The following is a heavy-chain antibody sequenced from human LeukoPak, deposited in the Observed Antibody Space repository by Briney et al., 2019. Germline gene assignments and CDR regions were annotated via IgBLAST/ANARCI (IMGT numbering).Heavy chain of an antibody. V-gene: IGHV4-59*01. D-gene: IGHD6-13*01. CDR3: ARGGQLADAFDI. CDR1: GGSISSYY. J-gene: IGHJ3*02. Sequence: SETLSLTCTVSGGSISSYYWSWIRQPPGKGLEWIGDIYYSGSTNYNPSLKSRVTISVGTSKNQFSLKLSSVTAADTAVYYCARGGQLADAFDIWGQGTMVTVSS. CDR2: IYYSGST.